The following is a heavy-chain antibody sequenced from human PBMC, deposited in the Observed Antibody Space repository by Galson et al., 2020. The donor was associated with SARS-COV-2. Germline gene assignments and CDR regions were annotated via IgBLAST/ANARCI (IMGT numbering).Heavy chain of an antibody. V-gene: IGHV3-64D*08. CDR1: GFTFSSYA. CDR2: ISSNGGST. J-gene: IGHJ5*02. Sequence: GESLKISCSASGFTFSSYAMHWVRQAPGKGLEYVSAISSNGGSTYYAASVKGRFTISRDNSKNTLYLQMSSLRAEDTAVYYCVKDFYSVLVAPYDILTGSPHQGWFDPWGQGTLVTVSS. CDR3: VKDFYSVLVAPYDILTGSPHQGWFDP. D-gene: IGHD3-9*01.